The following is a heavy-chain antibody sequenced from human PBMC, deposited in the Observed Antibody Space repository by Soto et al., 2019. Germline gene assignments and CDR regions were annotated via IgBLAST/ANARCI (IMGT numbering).Heavy chain of an antibody. CDR2: IYWDDDK. V-gene: IGHV2-5*02. CDR3: ARRWVSGNDFTWCFDL. Sequence: QITLKESGPTLVKPTQTLKLTCTFSGFLLRSIAVGVGWIRQPPGKALEWLALIYWDDDKRYSPSLKSRLTITKDTSKTQVVLTMTNMDPVDTATDYCARRWVSGNDFTWCFDLWGRGTMVTVSS. CDR1: GFLLRSIAVG. D-gene: IGHD5-12*01. J-gene: IGHJ2*01.